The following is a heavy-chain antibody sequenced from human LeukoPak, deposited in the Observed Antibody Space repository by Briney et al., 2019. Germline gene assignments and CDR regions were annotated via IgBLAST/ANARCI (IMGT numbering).Heavy chain of an antibody. CDR3: ARVQQWLDAFDI. J-gene: IGHJ3*02. V-gene: IGHV4-38-2*02. Sequence: PSETLSLTCTVSGYSISSGYYWGWIRQPPGKGLEWIGSIYHSGSTYYNTSLKSRVTISVDTSKNQFSLKLSSVTAADTAVYYCARVQQWLDAFDIWGQGTMVTVSS. CDR1: GYSISSGYY. CDR2: IYHSGST. D-gene: IGHD6-19*01.